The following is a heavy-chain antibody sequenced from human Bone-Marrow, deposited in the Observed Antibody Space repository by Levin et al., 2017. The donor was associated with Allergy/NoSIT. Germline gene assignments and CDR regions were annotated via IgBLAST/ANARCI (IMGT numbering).Heavy chain of an antibody. Sequence: GGSLRLSCAASGFTFSSYGMHWVRQAPVKGLEWVAVISFDGSNKNYADSVKGRFTISRDNSKNTLYLQMNSLRAEDTAVYYCATDLTETRGYWGQGTLVTVSS. D-gene: IGHD4-17*01. CDR3: ATDLTETRGY. J-gene: IGHJ4*02. CDR1: GFTFSSYG. V-gene: IGHV3-30*03. CDR2: ISFDGSNK.